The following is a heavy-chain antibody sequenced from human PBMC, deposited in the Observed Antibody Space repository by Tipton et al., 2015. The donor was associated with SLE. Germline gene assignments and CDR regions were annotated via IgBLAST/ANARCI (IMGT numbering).Heavy chain of an antibody. CDR3: ARVGEPNHYDFWSGYHYWYFDL. J-gene: IGHJ2*01. CDR1: GGSISSSSYY. CDR2: IYYSGST. V-gene: IGHV4-39*07. Sequence: TLSLTCTVSGGSISSSSYYWGWIRQPPGKGLEWIGSIYYSGSTYYNPSFKSRVTISVDTSKNQFSLKLSSVTAADTAVYYCARVGEPNHYDFWSGYHYWYFDLWGRGTLVTVSS. D-gene: IGHD3-3*01.